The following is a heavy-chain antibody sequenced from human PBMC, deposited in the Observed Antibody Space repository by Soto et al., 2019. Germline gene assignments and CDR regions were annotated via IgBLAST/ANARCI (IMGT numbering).Heavy chain of an antibody. CDR3: VRPLPYGRNYGLDV. J-gene: IGHJ6*02. CDR2: IYDNGTT. Sequence: GGSLRLSCAASGLTVSNAYMAWVRQAPGMGLEWVSVIYDNGTTYYADSVKGRFTISRATSTNTLSLQMDSLRAEDTAVYYCVRPLPYGRNYGLDVWGQGTPVTVSS. D-gene: IGHD4-17*01. CDR1: GLTVSNAY. V-gene: IGHV3-53*01.